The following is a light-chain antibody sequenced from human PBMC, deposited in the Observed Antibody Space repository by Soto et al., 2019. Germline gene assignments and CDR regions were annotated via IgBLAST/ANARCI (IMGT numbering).Light chain of an antibody. CDR3: QQYNDFPYS. CDR1: TNIGSW. J-gene: IGKJ2*01. CDR2: KAT. Sequence: DIQMTQSPSTLSASVGDGVTITCRASTNIGSWLAWYQQKPGEAPKLLISKATNLQSGVPSRFSGSGSGTDFSLTISSLQPVDSATYFCQQYNDFPYSFGPGTKLDI. V-gene: IGKV1-5*03.